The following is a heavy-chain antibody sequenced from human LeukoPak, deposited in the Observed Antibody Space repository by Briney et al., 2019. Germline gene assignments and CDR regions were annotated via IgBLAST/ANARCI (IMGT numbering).Heavy chain of an antibody. D-gene: IGHD2-21*02. Sequence: GESLKISCKGAGYRFQDYWIAWVRQMPGKGLECVGIVFPGDSDTRYSPSFQGQVTISVDRSANTAFLHWSSLRAVDSGTYFCARPQAGAGDSFDVWGQGTLVTVSS. CDR1: GYRFQDYW. V-gene: IGHV5-51*01. J-gene: IGHJ3*01. CDR3: ARPQAGAGDSFDV. CDR2: VFPGDSDT.